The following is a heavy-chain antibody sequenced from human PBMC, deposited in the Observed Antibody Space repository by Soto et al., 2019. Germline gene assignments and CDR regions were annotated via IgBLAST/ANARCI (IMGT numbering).Heavy chain of an antibody. Sequence: QVQIVQSGPEVKRPGTSVRVSCKTSGFTFTNSAVQWVRQARGQRLEWIGWIIVASGRTNYAREVQERGTISRDTSTSTAYMELGGLRSEDTAVYYCVAELYSGGGCCSFDFWGQGTMVTVSS. J-gene: IGHJ3*01. CDR1: GFTFTNSA. V-gene: IGHV1-58*01. D-gene: IGHD2-21*02. CDR3: VAELYSGGGCCSFDF. CDR2: IIVASGRT.